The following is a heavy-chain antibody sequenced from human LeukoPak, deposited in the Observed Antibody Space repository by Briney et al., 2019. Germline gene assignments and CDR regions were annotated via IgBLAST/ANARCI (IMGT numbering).Heavy chain of an antibody. CDR2: IYPGDSDT. J-gene: IGHJ4*02. CDR3: ARRDSSGYYQYYFDY. CDR1: GYSFTSYW. V-gene: IGHV5-51*01. D-gene: IGHD3-22*01. Sequence: GESLKISCKGSGYSFTSYWIGWVRQMPGKGLEWMGIIYPGDSDTRYSPSFQGQVTISADKSISTACLQWSSLRASDTAMYYCARRDSSGYYQYYFDYWGQGTLVTVSS.